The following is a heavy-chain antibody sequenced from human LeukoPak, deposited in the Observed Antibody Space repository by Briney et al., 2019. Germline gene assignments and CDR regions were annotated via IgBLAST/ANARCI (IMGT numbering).Heavy chain of an antibody. D-gene: IGHD7-27*01. CDR3: AKDRGYWGWFDP. Sequence: GGSLRLSCAASGFTVSSNYMSWVRQAPGKGLEWVSAISGSGGSTYYADSVKGRFTISRDNSKNTLYLQMNSLRAEDTAVYYCAKDRGYWGWFDPWGQGTLVTVSS. J-gene: IGHJ5*02. CDR2: ISGSGGST. CDR1: GFTVSSNY. V-gene: IGHV3-23*01.